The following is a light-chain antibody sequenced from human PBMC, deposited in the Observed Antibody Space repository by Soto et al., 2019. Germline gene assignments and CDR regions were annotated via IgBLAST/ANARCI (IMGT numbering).Light chain of an antibody. V-gene: IGLV1-44*01. CDR2: NSD. Sequence: QSALTQPPSASGTPGQRVTVSCSGSSSNIGINTVNWYQHLPGTAPKLLIYNSDQRPSGVPDLISGSKSGTSASLAIGGLQSEDEADYYCAAWDDSLNGFFVFGTGTKVTVL. J-gene: IGLJ1*01. CDR1: SSNIGINT. CDR3: AAWDDSLNGFFV.